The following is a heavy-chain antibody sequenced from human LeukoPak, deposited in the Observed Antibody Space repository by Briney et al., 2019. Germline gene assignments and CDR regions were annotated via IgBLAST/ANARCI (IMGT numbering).Heavy chain of an antibody. Sequence: GGSLRLSCAASGFTFDDYTMHWVRQAPGKGLEWVSLISWDGDSTYYADSVKGRFTISRDNAKNSLYLQMNSLRAEDTAVYYCARDRGVLGDFWSGYYRYQYYFDYWGQGTLVTVSS. J-gene: IGHJ4*02. CDR3: ARDRGVLGDFWSGYYRYQYYFDY. V-gene: IGHV3-43*01. CDR1: GFTFDDYT. D-gene: IGHD3-3*01. CDR2: ISWDGDST.